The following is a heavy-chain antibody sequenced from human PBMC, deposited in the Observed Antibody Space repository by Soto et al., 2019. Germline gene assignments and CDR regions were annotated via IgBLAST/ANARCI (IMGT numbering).Heavy chain of an antibody. J-gene: IGHJ4*02. V-gene: IGHV3-21*04. D-gene: IGHD3-22*01. Sequence: GGSLRLSCAASGFTFSSYSMNWVRQAPGKGLEWVSSISSSSSYIGYADSVKGRFTISRDNAKNSLYLQMNSLRAEDTALYYCAKSPYYDSSGFDYWGQGTLVTVSS. CDR2: ISSSSSYI. CDR3: AKSPYYDSSGFDY. CDR1: GFTFSSYS.